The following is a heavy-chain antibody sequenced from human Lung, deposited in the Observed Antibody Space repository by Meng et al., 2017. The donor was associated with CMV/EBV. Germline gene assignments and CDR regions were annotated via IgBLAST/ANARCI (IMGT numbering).Heavy chain of an antibody. CDR2: MYHSGTT. Sequence: LQESGPGPVKPSGTLSLTCVVSGGSISSSYWWTWVRQSPGKGLEWIGEMYHSGTTNYNPSLKSRVTISMGKSNNQLSLKLNSVTAADTAVYYCATQESRDGHNPYWGQGTLVTVSS. CDR1: GGSISSSYW. D-gene: IGHD5-24*01. V-gene: IGHV4-4*02. CDR3: ATQESRDGHNPY. J-gene: IGHJ4*02.